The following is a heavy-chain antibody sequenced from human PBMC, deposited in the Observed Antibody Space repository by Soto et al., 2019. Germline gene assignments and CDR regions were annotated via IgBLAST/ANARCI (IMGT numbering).Heavy chain of an antibody. CDR1: GGSISSYY. J-gene: IGHJ4*02. D-gene: IGHD6-13*01. V-gene: IGHV4-59*01. CDR3: ARQGIAAGFDY. Sequence: LTCTVSGGSISSYYWSWIRQPPGKGLEWIGYIYYSGSTNYNPSLKSRVTISVDTSKNQFSLKLSSVTAADTAVYYCARQGIAAGFDYWGQGXLVTVYS. CDR2: IYYSGST.